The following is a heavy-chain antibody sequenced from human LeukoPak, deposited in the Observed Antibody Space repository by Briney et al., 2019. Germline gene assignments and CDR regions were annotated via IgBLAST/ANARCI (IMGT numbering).Heavy chain of an antibody. Sequence: SETLSLTCAVSGGSISSGGYSWSWIRQPPGTGLEWIGYIYHSGGTYYNPSLKSRVTISVDRSKNQFSLKLSSVTAADTAVYYCARGEIVLGAFDIWGQGTMVTVSS. CDR3: ARGEIVLGAFDI. CDR1: GGSISSGGYS. V-gene: IGHV4-30-2*01. J-gene: IGHJ3*02. CDR2: IYHSGGT. D-gene: IGHD2-8*01.